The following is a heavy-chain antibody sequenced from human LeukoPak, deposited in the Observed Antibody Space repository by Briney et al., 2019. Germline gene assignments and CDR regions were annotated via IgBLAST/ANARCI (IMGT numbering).Heavy chain of an antibody. CDR1: GYTFTSYG. CDR3: ARVGVRFGELFYGY. CDR2: ISAYNGNT. V-gene: IGHV1-18*01. D-gene: IGHD3-10*01. Sequence: GESLKISCKASGYTFTSYGISWVRQAPGQGLEWMGWISAYNGNTNYAQKLQGRVTMTTDTSTSTAYMELRSLRSDDTAVYYCARVGVRFGELFYGYWGQGTLVTVSS. J-gene: IGHJ4*02.